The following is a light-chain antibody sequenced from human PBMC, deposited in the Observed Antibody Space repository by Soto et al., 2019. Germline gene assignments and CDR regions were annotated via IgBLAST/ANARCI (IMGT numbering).Light chain of an antibody. J-gene: IGLJ2*01. CDR2: DVF. CDR3: DSYTTCSPPQVI. Sequence: QSALTQPPSVSGSPGQSVTISCTETSSDTDAYYRVSWYQKPPGTAPKLMIYDVFNRPSGVPDRFSGSKSVNTASLTISGLHVEDEAHYYCDSYTTCSPPQVIFGGGTKVTVL. V-gene: IGLV2-18*02. CDR1: SSDTDAYYR.